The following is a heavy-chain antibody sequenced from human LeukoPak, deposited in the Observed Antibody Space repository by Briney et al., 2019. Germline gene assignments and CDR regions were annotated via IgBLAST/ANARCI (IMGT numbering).Heavy chain of an antibody. CDR2: INHSGST. V-gene: IGHV4-34*01. CDR1: GGSISNYY. D-gene: IGHD6-6*01. J-gene: IGHJ4*02. CDR3: ASGWIAARLLY. Sequence: SETLSLTCAVYGGSISNYYWSWIRQPPGKGLEWIGEINHSGSTNYNPSLKSRVTISVDTSKKQFSLKVRPVTAADTAVYYCASGWIAARLLYWGQGTLATVSS.